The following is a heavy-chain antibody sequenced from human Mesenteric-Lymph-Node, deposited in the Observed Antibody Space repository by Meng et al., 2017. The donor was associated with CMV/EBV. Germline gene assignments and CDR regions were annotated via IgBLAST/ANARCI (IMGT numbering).Heavy chain of an antibody. CDR1: GGSISTYY. CDR2: IYNTGST. D-gene: IGHD1-26*01. J-gene: IGHJ4*02. CDR3: ASLIAGGGGRGN. Sequence: GSLRLSCTLSGGSISTYYWSWIRQPPGKGLEWIGNIYNTGSTKYNLSLKSRVTISLDTSKNQFTLQLSSVTAADTAIYYCASLIAGGGGRGNWGQGTLVTVSS. V-gene: IGHV4-59*01.